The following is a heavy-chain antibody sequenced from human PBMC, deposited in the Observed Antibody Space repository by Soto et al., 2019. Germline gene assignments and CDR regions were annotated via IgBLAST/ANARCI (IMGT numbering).Heavy chain of an antibody. J-gene: IGHJ3*02. Sequence: QVQLVESGGGVVQAGRSLRLSCAASGFTLSSYAMHWVRQAPGKGLEWVAVISYDGSNKYYADSVKGRFTISRDNSKNTLYLQMNSLRAEDTAVYYCASPKAGSGAFDIWGQGTMVTVPS. D-gene: IGHD3-10*01. V-gene: IGHV3-30-3*01. CDR1: GFTLSSYA. CDR3: ASPKAGSGAFDI. CDR2: ISYDGSNK.